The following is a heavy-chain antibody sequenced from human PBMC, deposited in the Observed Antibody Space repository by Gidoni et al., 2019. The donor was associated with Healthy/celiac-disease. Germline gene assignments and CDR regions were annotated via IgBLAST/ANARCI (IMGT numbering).Heavy chain of an antibody. D-gene: IGHD2-2*01. J-gene: IGHJ5*02. CDR1: GYSFTSYW. V-gene: IGHV5-51*01. CDR3: ARSIVVVPAAMFGFGAPGEYNWFDP. Sequence: EVQLVQSGAEVKKPGASLKISCTGSGYSFTSYWIGWVRQMPGKGLEWMGIIYPGDSDTRYSPSFQGQVTISADKSISTAYLQWSSLKASDTAMYYCARSIVVVPAAMFGFGAPGEYNWFDPWGQGTLVTVSS. CDR2: IYPGDSDT.